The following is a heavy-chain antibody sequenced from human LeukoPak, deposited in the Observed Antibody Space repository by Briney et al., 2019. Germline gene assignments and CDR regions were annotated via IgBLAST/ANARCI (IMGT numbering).Heavy chain of an antibody. J-gene: IGHJ4*02. CDR3: ARGYRSTTSCYGGDN. CDR1: GGSISNSSYY. V-gene: IGHV4-39*01. Sequence: SETLSLTCTVSGGSISNSSYYWGWIRQPPGKGLEWIGNIYYSGNTYYNPSLKSRVTISVDTSKNQFSLKLSSVTAADTAVYYCARGYRSTTSCYGGDNWGQGTLVTVSS. CDR2: IYYSGNT. D-gene: IGHD2-2*01.